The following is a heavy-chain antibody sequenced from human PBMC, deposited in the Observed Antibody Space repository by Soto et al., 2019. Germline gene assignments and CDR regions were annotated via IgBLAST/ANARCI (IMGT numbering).Heavy chain of an antibody. CDR1: GCTFSSYG. CDR3: AKQMEAMVRGVIAYYFDY. D-gene: IGHD3-10*01. V-gene: IGHV3-30*18. Sequence: PGGSLRLSCVASGCTFSSYGMHWVRQAPGKGLEWVAIISYDGSNTYYADSVKGRFTISRDNSKNTLYLQMNSLRAEDTAVYYCAKQMEAMVRGVIAYYFDYWGQGTLVTVSS. J-gene: IGHJ4*02. CDR2: ISYDGSNT.